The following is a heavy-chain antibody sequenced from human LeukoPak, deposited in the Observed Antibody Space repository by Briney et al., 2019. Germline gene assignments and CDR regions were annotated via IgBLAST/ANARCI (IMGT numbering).Heavy chain of an antibody. D-gene: IGHD3-10*01. CDR1: GGSFSGYY. Sequence: SETLSLTCAVYGGSFSGYYWNWIRQPPGKGLEWIGEINHSGSTNYNPSLKSRVTISVGKSKNQFFLKLSSVTAADTAVYYCARAPYYYGSGSSIFDYWGQGTLVTVSS. CDR2: INHSGST. CDR3: ARAPYYYGSGSSIFDY. J-gene: IGHJ4*02. V-gene: IGHV4-34*01.